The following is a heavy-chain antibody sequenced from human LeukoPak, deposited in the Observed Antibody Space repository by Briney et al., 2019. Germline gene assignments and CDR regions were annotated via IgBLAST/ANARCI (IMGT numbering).Heavy chain of an antibody. CDR2: IIPIFGTA. CDR3: ARADYYESSGYLLEVYYFDY. V-gene: IGHV1-69*05. J-gene: IGHJ4*02. D-gene: IGHD3-22*01. Sequence: SVEVSCKASGGTFSSYAISWVLQAPGQGLEWMGGIIPIFGTANYAQKFQGRVTITTDEYTSTAYMELSILRSEDTAVYYCARADYYESSGYLLEVYYFDYWGQGTLVTVSS. CDR1: GGTFSSYA.